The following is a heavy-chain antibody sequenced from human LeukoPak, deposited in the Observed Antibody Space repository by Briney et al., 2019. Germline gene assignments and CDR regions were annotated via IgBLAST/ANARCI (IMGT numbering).Heavy chain of an antibody. CDR2: IHYSGTT. J-gene: IGHJ2*01. CDR1: GGSISSFY. CDR3: VRGCSSWSWYFNL. Sequence: SETLSLTCTVSGGSISSFYWSWIRQPPGKGLEWIGYIHYSGTTNYNPSLKSRVTLSVDTSKNQFSLKLNSVTAADTAIYYCVRGCSSWSWYFNLWGRGTLVTVSS. D-gene: IGHD6-13*01. V-gene: IGHV4-59*01.